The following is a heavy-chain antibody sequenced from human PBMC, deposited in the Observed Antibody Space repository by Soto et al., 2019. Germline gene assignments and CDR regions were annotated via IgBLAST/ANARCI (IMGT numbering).Heavy chain of an antibody. V-gene: IGHV3-30-3*01. D-gene: IGHD4-17*01. CDR2: ISYDGSNK. J-gene: IGHJ6*02. Sequence: PGGSLRLSCAASGFTFSSYAMHWVRQAPGKGLEWVAVISYDGSNKYYADSVKGRFTISRDNSKNTLYLQMNSLRAEDTAVYYCARDYGDYGESYYYYGMDVWGQGTTVTVS. CDR3: ARDYGDYGESYYYYGMDV. CDR1: GFTFSSYA.